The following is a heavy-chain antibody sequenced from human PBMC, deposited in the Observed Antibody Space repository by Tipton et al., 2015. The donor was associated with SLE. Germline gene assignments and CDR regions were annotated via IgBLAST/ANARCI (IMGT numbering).Heavy chain of an antibody. CDR1: GGSISSSSYY. CDR2: IYYSGST. J-gene: IGHJ4*02. V-gene: IGHV4-39*07. Sequence: TLSLTCTVSGGSISSSSYYWGWIRQPPGKGLEWIGCIYYSGSTYYNPSLKSRVTISVDTSKNQFSLKLSSVTAADTAVYYCARVSSSGWYDLDYWGQGTLVTVSS. CDR3: ARVSSSGWYDLDY. D-gene: IGHD6-19*01.